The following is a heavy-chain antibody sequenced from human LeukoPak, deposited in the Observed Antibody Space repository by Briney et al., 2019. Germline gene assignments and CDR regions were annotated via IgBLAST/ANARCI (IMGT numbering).Heavy chain of an antibody. J-gene: IGHJ4*02. CDR1: GYSFTSYW. CDR2: IYPGDSDT. D-gene: IGHD2-21*02. Sequence: GESLKISCKGSGYSFTSYWIGWVRQMPGKGLEWMGIIYPGDSDTRYSPSFQGQVTISADKSISTAYLQWSSLKASDTAMYYCAKAYCGGDCYPVFDYWGQGTLVTVSS. CDR3: AKAYCGGDCYPVFDY. V-gene: IGHV5-51*01.